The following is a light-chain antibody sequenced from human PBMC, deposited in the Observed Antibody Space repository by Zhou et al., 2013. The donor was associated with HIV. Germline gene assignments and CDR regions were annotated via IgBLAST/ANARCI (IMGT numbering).Light chain of an antibody. CDR2: GAS. J-gene: IGKJ4*01. CDR3: QQYGSSPST. Sequence: EIVMTQSPATLSVSPGERATLSCRASQRVSSNFLAWYQQKPGQAPRLLISGASSRATGIPDRFSGSGSGTDFTLTISRLEPEDFAVYYCQQYGSSPSTFGGGTKVEIK. CDR1: QRVSSNF. V-gene: IGKV3-20*01.